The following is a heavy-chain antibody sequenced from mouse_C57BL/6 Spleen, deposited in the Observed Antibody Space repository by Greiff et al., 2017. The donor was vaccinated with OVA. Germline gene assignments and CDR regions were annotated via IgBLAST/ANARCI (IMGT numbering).Heavy chain of an antibody. J-gene: IGHJ1*03. Sequence: VQLQQPGAELVRPGTSVKLSCKASGYTFTSYWMHWVKQRPGQGLEWIGVIDPSDSYTNYNQKFKGKATLTVDTSSSTAYMQLSSLTSEDSAVYYCVSYYGSSDWYFDVWGTGTTVTVSS. D-gene: IGHD1-1*01. CDR2: IDPSDSYT. CDR1: GYTFTSYW. CDR3: VSYYGSSDWYFDV. V-gene: IGHV1-59*01.